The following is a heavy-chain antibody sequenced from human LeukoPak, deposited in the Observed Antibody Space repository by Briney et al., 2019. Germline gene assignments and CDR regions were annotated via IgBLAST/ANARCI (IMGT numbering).Heavy chain of an antibody. D-gene: IGHD2-2*01. V-gene: IGHV1-8*01. Sequence: GASVKVSCKASGYTFTSYDINWVRQATGQGLEWMGWMNPNSGNTGYAQKFQGRVTMTRNTSISTAYMELSSLRSEDTAVYYCARPIYCSSTSCYYGMDVWGQGTTVTVSS. CDR1: GYTFTSYD. CDR2: MNPNSGNT. CDR3: ARPIYCSSTSCYYGMDV. J-gene: IGHJ6*02.